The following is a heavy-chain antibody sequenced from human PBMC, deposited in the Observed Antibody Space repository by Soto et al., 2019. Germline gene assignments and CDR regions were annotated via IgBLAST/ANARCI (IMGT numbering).Heavy chain of an antibody. CDR2: INPSGGST. V-gene: IGHV1-46*01. Sequence: VKVSCKASGYTFTSYYMHWVRQSPGQGLEWMGIINPSGGSTSYAQKFQGRVTTTRDTSTSTVYMELSSLRSEDTAVYYCARDRSGVGYNYGMDVWGQGTTVTVSS. CDR3: ARDRSGVGYNYGMDV. J-gene: IGHJ6*02. CDR1: GYTFTSYY. D-gene: IGHD3-10*01.